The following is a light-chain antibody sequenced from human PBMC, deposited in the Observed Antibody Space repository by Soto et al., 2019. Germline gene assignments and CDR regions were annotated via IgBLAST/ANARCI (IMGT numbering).Light chain of an antibody. CDR3: QQYNSYRT. J-gene: IGKJ1*01. Sequence: DIKMTQSPSTRLASVGDRVTITCRASQSISSWLAWYQQKPGKAPKLLIYDASSLESGVPSRFSGSGSGTEFTLTISSLQPDDFATYYCQQYNSYRTFGQGTKVDIK. CDR2: DAS. V-gene: IGKV1-5*01. CDR1: QSISSW.